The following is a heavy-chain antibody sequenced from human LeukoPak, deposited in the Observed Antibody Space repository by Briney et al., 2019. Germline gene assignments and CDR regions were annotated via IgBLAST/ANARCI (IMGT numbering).Heavy chain of an antibody. Sequence: GGSLRLSCAASGFSFSDNYMSWIRQAPGKGLEWVSYISNSGSYTNYPDSVKGRFTISRDNGKNSLYLQMNSLRDEDTAVYYCAREAGYGSGWFGYWGQGTLVTVSS. CDR1: GFSFSDNY. D-gene: IGHD6-19*01. J-gene: IGHJ4*02. V-gene: IGHV3-11*06. CDR2: ISNSGSYT. CDR3: AREAGYGSGWFGY.